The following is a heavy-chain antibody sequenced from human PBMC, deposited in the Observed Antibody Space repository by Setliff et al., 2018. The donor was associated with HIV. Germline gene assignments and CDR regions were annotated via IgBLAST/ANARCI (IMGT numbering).Heavy chain of an antibody. Sequence: GGSLRLSCAASGFTFSRYWMHWVRQAPGQGLVWVSGINNDTTTTTYADSVKGRFSISRDNAKNTLYLQMNGLRGDDTAVYYCARRPSPYYYNDSSGYSGGNVDYWGQGTLVTVS. V-gene: IGHV3-74*01. CDR2: INNDTTTT. J-gene: IGHJ4*02. D-gene: IGHD3-22*01. CDR3: ARRPSPYYYNDSSGYSGGNVDY. CDR1: GFTFSRYW.